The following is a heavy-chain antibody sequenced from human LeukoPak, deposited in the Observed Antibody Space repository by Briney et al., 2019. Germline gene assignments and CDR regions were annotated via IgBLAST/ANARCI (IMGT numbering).Heavy chain of an antibody. CDR2: IHYSGST. CDR1: GGSLSSYY. CDR3: ATTLRRYYYMDG. J-gene: IGHJ6*03. D-gene: IGHD3-16*01. Sequence: SEPLPLICSVSGGSLSSYYWRWLRPPPPKGLAWIEPIHYSGSTNYNTSLNSGVIILVDTSKNQFSLQLSSVTAADTAVYYGATTLRRYYYMDGWGKGTTVTVSS. V-gene: IGHV4-59*08.